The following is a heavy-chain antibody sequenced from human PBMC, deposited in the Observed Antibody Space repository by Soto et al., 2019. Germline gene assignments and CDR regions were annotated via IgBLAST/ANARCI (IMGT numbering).Heavy chain of an antibody. CDR3: ARYRYSSGWYDLDH. CDR1: GFTFSSYG. J-gene: IGHJ4*02. CDR2: IWYDGSNK. Sequence: QVQLVESGGGVVQPGRSLRLSCAASGFTFSSYGMHWVRQAPGKGLEWVAVIWYDGSNKYYADSVKGRFTISRDNSKNTLYLQMNGLRVEDPAVYYCARYRYSSGWYDLDHWGQGNLVTVSS. V-gene: IGHV3-33*01. D-gene: IGHD6-19*01.